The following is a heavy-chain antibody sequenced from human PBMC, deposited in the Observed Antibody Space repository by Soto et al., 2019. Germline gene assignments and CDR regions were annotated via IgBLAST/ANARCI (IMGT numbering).Heavy chain of an antibody. CDR3: ASGSLVYDSSGHIFDY. V-gene: IGHV1-69*13. Sequence: PGASVKVSCKASGGTFSSYAISWVRQAPGQGLEWMGGIIPIFGTANYAQKFQGRVTITADESTSTAYMELSSLRSEDTAVYYCASGSLVYDSSGHIFDYWGQGTLVTVSS. D-gene: IGHD3-22*01. CDR2: IIPIFGTA. J-gene: IGHJ4*02. CDR1: GGTFSSYA.